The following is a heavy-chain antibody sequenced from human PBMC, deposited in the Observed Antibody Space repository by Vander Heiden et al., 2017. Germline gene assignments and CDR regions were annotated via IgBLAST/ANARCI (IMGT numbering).Heavy chain of an antibody. V-gene: IGHV3-7*01. CDR2: INEDGSEK. CDR3: VRDYR. CDR1: GFSFSTHW. J-gene: IGHJ4*02. Sequence: EVHLVEFGGGLVQPGGYVRLSCAASGFSFSTHWRRWVRQAPGKGLEWLANINEDGSEKYYVDSVKGRFTISRDNAKNSVYLQMNSLRVEDTAMYYCVRDYRWGQGTLVTVS.